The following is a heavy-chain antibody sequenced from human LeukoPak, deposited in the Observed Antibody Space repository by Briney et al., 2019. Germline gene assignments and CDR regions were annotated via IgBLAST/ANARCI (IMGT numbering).Heavy chain of an antibody. D-gene: IGHD3-10*01. CDR3: ARDYFGSGDRFDP. Sequence: PSETLSVTCTVSGGSINSYYWSWIRQPPGKGLEWIGYIYYSGSTNYNPSLKSRVTISVDTSKNQFSLKLSSVTAAQTAVYYCARDYFGSGDRFDPWDQGTLVTVSS. CDR1: GGSINSYY. CDR2: IYYSGST. V-gene: IGHV4-59*01. J-gene: IGHJ5*02.